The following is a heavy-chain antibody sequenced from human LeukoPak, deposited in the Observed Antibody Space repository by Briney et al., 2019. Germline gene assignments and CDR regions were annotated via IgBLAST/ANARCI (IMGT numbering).Heavy chain of an antibody. D-gene: IGHD3-3*01. V-gene: IGHV4-30-2*01. CDR2: IYHSGST. J-gene: IGHJ3*02. CDR1: GGSIGSGGYS. Sequence: SQTLSLTCPVSGGSIGSGGYSWSWIRQPPGTGLEWIGYIYHSGSTYYNPSLKSRVTISVDRSKNQFSLKLSSVTAADTAVYYCARVCLGDAFDIWGQGTMVTVSS. CDR3: ARVCLGDAFDI.